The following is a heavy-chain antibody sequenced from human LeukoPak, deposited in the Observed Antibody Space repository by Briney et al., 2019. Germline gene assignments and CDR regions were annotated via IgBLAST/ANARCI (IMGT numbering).Heavy chain of an antibody. CDR3: ARDVGLATVTTGGH. Sequence: QSGGSLRLSCAASGFTFDDYAMHWVRQAPGKGLEWAAVISYDGNNKYYADSVKGRFTISRDNSKNTLYLQMNSLRAEDTAVYYCARDVGLATVTTGGHWGQGTLVTVSS. V-gene: IGHV3-30-3*01. CDR2: ISYDGNNK. J-gene: IGHJ4*02. D-gene: IGHD4-11*01. CDR1: GFTFDDYA.